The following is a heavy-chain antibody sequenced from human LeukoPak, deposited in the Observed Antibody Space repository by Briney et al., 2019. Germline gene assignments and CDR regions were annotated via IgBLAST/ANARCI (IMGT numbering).Heavy chain of an antibody. J-gene: IGHJ4*02. CDR2: IKKDGNEA. Sequence: GGSLRLSCAGSGVTFSSYWMNWVRQAPGKGLEGVAIIKKDGNEAFYVDSVKGRFTISRDNVENSLYLQMNSLRVEDTAVYYCMGGHGWLPENWGQGTLVTVSS. CDR3: MGGHGWLPEN. CDR1: GVTFSSYW. V-gene: IGHV3-7*01. D-gene: IGHD3-22*01.